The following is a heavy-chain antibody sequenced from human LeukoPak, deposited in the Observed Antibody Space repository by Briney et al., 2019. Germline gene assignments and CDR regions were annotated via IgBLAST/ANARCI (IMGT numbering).Heavy chain of an antibody. V-gene: IGHV3-23*01. CDR1: GFTFSSYA. J-gene: IGHJ4*02. CDR2: ISVSGDST. D-gene: IGHD6-13*01. Sequence: PGGSLRLSCAASGFTFSSYAMSWVRQAPGKGLEWVSAISVSGDSTYYADSVKGRFTISRDNSKNTLYLQMNSLRAEDTAVYYCAKSYTSSWYHFDYWGQGTLVTVSS. CDR3: AKSYTSSWYHFDY.